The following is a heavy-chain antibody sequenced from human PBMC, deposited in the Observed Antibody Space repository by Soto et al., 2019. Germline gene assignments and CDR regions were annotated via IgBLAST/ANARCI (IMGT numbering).Heavy chain of an antibody. D-gene: IGHD1-7*01. Sequence: GGSLRLSCAASGFTFSSYAMHWVRQAPGKGLEYVSAIYSGGSTYYADSVKGRFTISRDNSKNTLYLQMNSLRAEDTAVYYCASPSLTGTIGYYYYGMDVWGQGTTVTVSS. V-gene: IGHV3-64*04. CDR1: GFTFSSYA. CDR3: ASPSLTGTIGYYYYGMDV. J-gene: IGHJ6*02. CDR2: IYSGGST.